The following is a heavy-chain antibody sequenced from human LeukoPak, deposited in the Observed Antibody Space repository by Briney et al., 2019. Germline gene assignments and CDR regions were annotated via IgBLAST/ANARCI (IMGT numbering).Heavy chain of an antibody. CDR3: AKGSF. Sequence: GGSPRLSCVVSGFTFSTSAMSWVRQAPGKGLEWVSGISESGGSTYYAGSVKGRFTSSRDNSKNTLYLQMNNLRAEDTAAYYCAKGSFWGQGTLVTVSS. V-gene: IGHV3-23*01. CDR2: ISESGGST. D-gene: IGHD3-10*01. J-gene: IGHJ4*02. CDR1: GFTFSTSA.